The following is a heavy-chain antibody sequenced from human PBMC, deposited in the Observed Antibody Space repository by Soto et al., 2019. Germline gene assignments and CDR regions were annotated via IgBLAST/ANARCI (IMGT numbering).Heavy chain of an antibody. V-gene: IGHV1-18*01. J-gene: IGHJ4*02. Sequence: ASVKVSCKASGYTFTSYGISWVRQAPGQGLEWMGWISPYNGNTLYAQKLQDRVTMTTDTSTSTAYMELRSLRSDDTAVYYCARTVDIVATGNLGFDYWGQGTLVTVSS. CDR3: ARTVDIVATGNLGFDY. CDR2: ISPYNGNT. CDR1: GYTFTSYG. D-gene: IGHD5-12*01.